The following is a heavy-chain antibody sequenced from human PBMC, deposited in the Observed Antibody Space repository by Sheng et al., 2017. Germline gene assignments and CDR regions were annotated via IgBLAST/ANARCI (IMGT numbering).Heavy chain of an antibody. V-gene: IGHV1-46*01. CDR1: GDSFLTYF. J-gene: IGHJ6*03. CDR3: ARGVDSRSPDRYYYYMDV. Sequence: QVLLVQSGAEVRRPGLSEGPCKASGDSFLTYFMHWVRQAPGQGLEWMGIITPSAHTSYARKFRGRVTMTRDTSTGTFYMELRGLRSDDTAVYYCARGVDSRSPDRYYYYMDVWGQGP. CDR2: ITPSAHT. D-gene: IGHD6-6*01.